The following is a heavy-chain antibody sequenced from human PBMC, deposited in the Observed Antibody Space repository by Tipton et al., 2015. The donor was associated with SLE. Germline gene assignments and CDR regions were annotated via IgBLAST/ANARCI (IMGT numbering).Heavy chain of an antibody. V-gene: IGHV4-39*01. CDR3: ARAAPPNPYCSGGSCYSGPFWYYYYMDV. Sequence: TLSLTCTVSGGPMSSTGYYWGWIRQPPGKGLEWIGSVYYSGSTYYNPSLKSRVTISVDTSKNQFSLKLSSVTAADTAVYYCARAAPPNPYCSGGSCYSGPFWYYYYMDVWGKGTTVTVSS. J-gene: IGHJ6*03. CDR2: VYYSGST. D-gene: IGHD2-15*01. CDR1: GGPMSSTGYY.